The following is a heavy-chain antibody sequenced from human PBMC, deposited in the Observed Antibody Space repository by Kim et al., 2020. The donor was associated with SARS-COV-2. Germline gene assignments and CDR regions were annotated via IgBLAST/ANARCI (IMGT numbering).Heavy chain of an antibody. D-gene: IGHD3-10*01. CDR1: GGSFSGYY. CDR2: INHSGST. J-gene: IGHJ4*02. V-gene: IGHV4-34*01. CDR3: AREKSIWFRGSYYFDY. Sequence: SETLSLTCAVYGGSFSGYYWSWIRQPPGKGLEWIGEINHSGSTNYNPSLKSRVTISVDTSKNQFSLKLSSVTAADTAVYYCAREKSIWFRGSYYFDYWGQGTLVTVSS.